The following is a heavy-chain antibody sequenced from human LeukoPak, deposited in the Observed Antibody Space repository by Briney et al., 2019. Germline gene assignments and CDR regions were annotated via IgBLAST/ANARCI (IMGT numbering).Heavy chain of an antibody. CDR3: ATRPAGNTWVAIFDF. D-gene: IGHD6-6*01. J-gene: IGHJ5*01. CDR2: IYDSGAT. Sequence: PSETLSLTCTVFGSMSNHFWSWIRQPPGKGLEWIGYIYDSGATDYNPSLKSRVTMSVDTSANQFSLKLSSVTTADTAVYYCATRPAGNTWVAIFDFWSRGTLVTVSS. V-gene: IGHV4-59*11. CDR1: GSMSNHF.